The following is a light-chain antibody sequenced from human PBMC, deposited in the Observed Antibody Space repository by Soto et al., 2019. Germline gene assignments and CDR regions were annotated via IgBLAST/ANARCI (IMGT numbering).Light chain of an antibody. J-gene: IGLJ1*01. CDR3: TSYTSSSTPYV. Sequence: QSALTQPASVSGSPGQSITIPCTGTSSDVGGYNYVSWYQQRPGKARKLMIYEVSNRPSGVSNRFSGSKSGNTASLTISGVQAEDEADYYCTSYTSSSTPYVFGTGTKVTVL. CDR2: EVS. V-gene: IGLV2-14*01. CDR1: SSDVGGYNY.